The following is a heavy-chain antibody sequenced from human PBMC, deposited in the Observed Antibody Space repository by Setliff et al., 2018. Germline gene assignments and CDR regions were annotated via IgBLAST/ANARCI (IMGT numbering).Heavy chain of an antibody. D-gene: IGHD3-16*01. CDR3: ARVGVFGGGYFDF. V-gene: IGHV3-48*01. Sequence: PGGSLRLSCAASGFTFSTYRMHWVRQAPGKGLEWVSYISSTSSSIYYADSVKGRFTISRDNAKNSPYLQMDSLRAEDTAVYYCARVGVFGGGYFDFWGQGTLVTVSS. CDR2: ISSTSSSI. CDR1: GFTFSTYR. J-gene: IGHJ4*02.